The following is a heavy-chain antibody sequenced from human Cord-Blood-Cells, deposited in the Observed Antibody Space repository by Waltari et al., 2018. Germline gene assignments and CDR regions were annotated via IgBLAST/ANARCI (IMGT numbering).Heavy chain of an antibody. Sequence: QVQLQQWGAGLLKPSETLSLTCAVYGGSFSGYYWRCIRQPPGKGLEGIGEMNHSGSTNYNPALKSRVTISVDTSKNQFSLKLSSVTAADTAVYYCPRVRIFGVVTNNWFDPWGQGTLVTVSS. J-gene: IGHJ5*02. CDR1: GGSFSGYY. D-gene: IGHD3-3*01. CDR3: PRVRIFGVVTNNWFDP. V-gene: IGHV4-34*01. CDR2: MNHSGST.